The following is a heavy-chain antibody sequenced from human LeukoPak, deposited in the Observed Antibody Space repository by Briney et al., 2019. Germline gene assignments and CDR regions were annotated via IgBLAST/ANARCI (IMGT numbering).Heavy chain of an antibody. CDR3: ARDEAAAGTTLFDH. Sequence: PGGSLRLSCAASGFTFSTYWMSWVRQAPGKGLEWVANIKQDGSEKNYVGSVKGRFTISRDNAKNSLYLQMNSLRAEDTALYYCARDEAAAGTTLFDHWGQGTLVSVSS. CDR1: GFTFSTYW. J-gene: IGHJ4*02. D-gene: IGHD6-13*01. CDR2: IKQDGSEK. V-gene: IGHV3-7*01.